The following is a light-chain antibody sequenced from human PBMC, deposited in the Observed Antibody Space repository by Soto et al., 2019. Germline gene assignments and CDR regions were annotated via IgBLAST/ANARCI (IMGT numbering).Light chain of an antibody. J-gene: IGKJ1*01. CDR3: QQYGSSSWT. CDR1: QSVSSSY. Sequence: EVVLTQSPGTLSLSPGERATLSCRASQSVSSSYLAWYQQKPGQAPRLLIYGTSSRATGIPDRFSGSGSGTVFTLTISSLEPEDFAVYYCQQYGSSSWTFGQGTKV. CDR2: GTS. V-gene: IGKV3-20*01.